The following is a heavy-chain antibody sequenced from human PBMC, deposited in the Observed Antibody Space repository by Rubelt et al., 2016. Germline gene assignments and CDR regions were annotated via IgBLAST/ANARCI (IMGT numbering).Heavy chain of an antibody. J-gene: IGHJ4*02. CDR3: ASTGDDTTMRFDN. CDR2: INHRGTT. CDR1: GGPFSGYY. Sequence: QVQLQQWGAGLLKPSETLSLTCAVYGGPFSGYYWSWIRQPPGKGLEWIGEINHRGTTNYNPSLKSRVTISVDTSRKYFALRLSSGTAADTAVYDCASTGDDTTMRFDNWGQGTLVTVSS. D-gene: IGHD5-18*01. V-gene: IGHV4-34*01.